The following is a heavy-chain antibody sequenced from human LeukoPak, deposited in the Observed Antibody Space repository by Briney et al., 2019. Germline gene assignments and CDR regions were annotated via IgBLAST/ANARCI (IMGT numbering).Heavy chain of an antibody. CDR3: ARDLGPEGLFPYFDY. CDR2: INPSGGST. J-gene: IGHJ4*02. CDR1: GYSFTSYY. Sequence: ASVKVSCKASGYSFTSYYIHWVRQAPGQGLEWMGIINPSGGSTSYAQKFQGRVTMTRDTSTSTVYMELSSLRSEDTAVYYCARDLGPEGLFPYFDYWGQGTLVTVSS. V-gene: IGHV1-46*01. D-gene: IGHD3-10*01.